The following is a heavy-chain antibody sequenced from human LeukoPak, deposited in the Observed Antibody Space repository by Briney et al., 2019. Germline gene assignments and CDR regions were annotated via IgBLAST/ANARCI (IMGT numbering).Heavy chain of an antibody. CDR1: GGSFSGYY. D-gene: IGHD3-3*01. CDR2: INHSGST. Sequence: SETLSLTCAVYGGSFSGYYWSWIRQPPGKGLEWIGEINHSGSTNYNPSLKSRVTISVDTSKNQFSLKLSSVTAADTAVYYCARVEGDYDLDAFDIWGQGTMVTVSS. V-gene: IGHV4-34*01. CDR3: ARVEGDYDLDAFDI. J-gene: IGHJ3*02.